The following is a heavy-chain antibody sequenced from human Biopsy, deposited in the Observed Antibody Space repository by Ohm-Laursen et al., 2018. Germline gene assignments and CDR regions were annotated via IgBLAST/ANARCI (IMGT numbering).Heavy chain of an antibody. Sequence: SVKVSCKASGGNFDTYPINWVRQAPGQGLEWLGGNIPILGTGNYAQKFQDRVTVAADTSTSTATMELRSLRSDDTAVYYCATKLTGYFHHWGQGTLVIVSS. J-gene: IGHJ1*01. CDR2: NIPILGTG. V-gene: IGHV1-69*06. D-gene: IGHD3-9*01. CDR3: ATKLTGYFHH. CDR1: GGNFDTYP.